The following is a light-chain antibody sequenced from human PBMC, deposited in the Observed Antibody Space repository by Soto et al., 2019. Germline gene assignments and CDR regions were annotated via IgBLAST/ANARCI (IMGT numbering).Light chain of an antibody. J-gene: IGLJ1*01. CDR3: SSYTSSSTLG. Sequence: QSVLTQPASVSGSPGQSITISCTGTSSDVGGYNHVSWYQQHPGKAPKLMIYEVSNRPSGVSNRFSGSKSGNTASLTISGLQAEDEADYYCSSYTSSSTLGFGTGTKVTVL. CDR2: EVS. CDR1: SSDVGGYNH. V-gene: IGLV2-14*01.